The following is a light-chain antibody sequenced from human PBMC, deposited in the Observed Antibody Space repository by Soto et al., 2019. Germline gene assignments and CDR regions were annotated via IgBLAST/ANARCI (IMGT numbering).Light chain of an antibody. Sequence: QSVLTQPPSASGTPGQRVTISCSGSSSNIGKNTVDWYQQLPGTAPKLLMYNNDQRPPGVPDRVSGSKSGTSASLAIGGLQSVDEADYYCAVWDDSLSGWVFGGGTKLTVL. J-gene: IGLJ3*02. CDR2: NND. CDR1: SSNIGKNT. V-gene: IGLV1-44*01. CDR3: AVWDDSLSGWV.